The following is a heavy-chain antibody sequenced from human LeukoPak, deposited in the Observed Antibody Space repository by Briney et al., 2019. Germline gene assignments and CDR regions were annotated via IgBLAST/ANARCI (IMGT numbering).Heavy chain of an antibody. J-gene: IGHJ3*02. CDR2: ITSSSSYI. CDR3: ARDRAMGLGYCSGGSCQRAFDI. D-gene: IGHD2-15*01. Sequence: GGSLRLSCAASGFTFSGYNMNWVRQAPGKGLEWVSSITSSSSYIYYTDSVKGRFTISRDNAKNSLSLQMNSLRAEDTAVYYCARDRAMGLGYCSGGSCQRAFDIWGQGTMVTVSS. V-gene: IGHV3-21*01. CDR1: GFTFSGYN.